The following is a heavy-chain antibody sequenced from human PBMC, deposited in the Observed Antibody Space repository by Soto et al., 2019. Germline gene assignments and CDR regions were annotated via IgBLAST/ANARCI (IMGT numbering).Heavy chain of an antibody. CDR1: GFTFSGYW. Sequence: EVQLVESGGGLVQTGGSLRLSCAASGFTFSGYWMHWVRQAPGKGLVWVSRIRSDGSTTSYADSVKGRFTISRDNARNTLYLQMNSLRVEDTAVYYCARSDWFDPWAREPWSPSPQ. CDR2: IRSDGSTT. J-gene: IGHJ5*02. V-gene: IGHV3-74*01. CDR3: ARSDWFDP.